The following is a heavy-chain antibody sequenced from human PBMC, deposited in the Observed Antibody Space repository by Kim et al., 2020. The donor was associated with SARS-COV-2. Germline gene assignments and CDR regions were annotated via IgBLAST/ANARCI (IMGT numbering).Heavy chain of an antibody. D-gene: IGHD3-22*01. Sequence: GESLKISCKGSGYSFTSYWIGWVRQMPGKGLEWMGIIYPGDSDTRYSPSFQGQVTISVDKSIRTAYLQWSSLKASDTAMYYCARRGYRDSSSGNWFDPWGQGTLVTVSS. V-gene: IGHV5-51*01. CDR1: GYSFTSYW. CDR3: ARRGYRDSSSGNWFDP. J-gene: IGHJ5*02. CDR2: IYPGDSDT.